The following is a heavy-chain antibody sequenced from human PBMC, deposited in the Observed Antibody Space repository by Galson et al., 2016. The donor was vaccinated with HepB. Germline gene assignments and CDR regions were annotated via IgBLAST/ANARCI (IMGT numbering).Heavy chain of an antibody. Sequence: SVKVSCKASGFIFTSSSLQWVRQARGQGLEWIGWIVVGRGETSYAQKFQERVTITRDMSTNTAYVELSSLTSDDTAVYYCAADATGWWSDAFDIWGQGTLVAVSS. J-gene: IGHJ3*02. CDR2: IVVGRGET. CDR1: GFIFTSSS. D-gene: IGHD2-8*02. CDR3: AADATGWWSDAFDI. V-gene: IGHV1-58*01.